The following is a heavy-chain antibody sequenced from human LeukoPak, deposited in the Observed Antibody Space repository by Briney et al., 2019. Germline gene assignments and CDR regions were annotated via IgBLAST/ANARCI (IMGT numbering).Heavy chain of an antibody. D-gene: IGHD3-10*01. Sequence: PGGSLRLSCAASGLSFSSYAMNRVRQAPGKGPEWVSSISESDSYIYYADSVKGRFTISRDNAKNSLYLQMNSLRAEDTAVYYCARDVRGSGSYPTYYYTGMDVWGQGTTVTVSS. CDR2: ISESDSYI. CDR3: ARDVRGSGSYPTYYYTGMDV. CDR1: GLSFSSYA. J-gene: IGHJ6*02. V-gene: IGHV3-21*01.